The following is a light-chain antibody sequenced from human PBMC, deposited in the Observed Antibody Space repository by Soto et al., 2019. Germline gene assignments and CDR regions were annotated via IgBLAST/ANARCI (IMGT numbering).Light chain of an antibody. CDR1: ISDVGPYKY. V-gene: IGLV2-8*01. J-gene: IGLJ1*01. Sequence: QSALTQPPSASASPGQSVTISCTGTISDVGPYKYVSWYQQHPGKAPKLIIYEVNKRPSGVPDRFSGSKSGNTASLTVSGLQAEDEADYYCSSYASGNSYVFGTGTKSPS. CDR3: SSYASGNSYV. CDR2: EVN.